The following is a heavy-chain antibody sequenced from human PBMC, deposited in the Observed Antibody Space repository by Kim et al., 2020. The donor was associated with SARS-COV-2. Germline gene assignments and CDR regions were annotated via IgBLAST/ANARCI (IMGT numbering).Heavy chain of an antibody. J-gene: IGHJ4*02. CDR2: IKEDVSVR. V-gene: IGHV3-7*01. Sequence: GWSLRLSCTVSGFSISSSWMNWVRQAPGKGLEWVANIKEDVSVRYYIDSVKGRFTISRDNAENSVFLQMNSLRAEDTAVYFCAKDRGSQWGRGTLVTVSS. CDR1: GFSISSSW. CDR3: AKDRGSQ. D-gene: IGHD2-15*01.